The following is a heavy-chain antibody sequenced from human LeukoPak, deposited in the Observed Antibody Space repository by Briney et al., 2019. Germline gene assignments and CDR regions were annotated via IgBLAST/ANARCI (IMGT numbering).Heavy chain of an antibody. V-gene: IGHV5-51*01. J-gene: IGHJ4*02. Sequence: GQSLLFSSKGSRYIFTNYWIGWVRQMPGKGLEWMGIIYPGDSDTRYSPSLQSQVTISADKSTSTAYLQWSSLKASDTAMYYCARRAFDSSGYVFDYWGQGTLNSVSS. CDR2: IYPGDSDT. CDR1: RYIFTNYW. CDR3: ARRAFDSSGYVFDY. D-gene: IGHD3-22*01.